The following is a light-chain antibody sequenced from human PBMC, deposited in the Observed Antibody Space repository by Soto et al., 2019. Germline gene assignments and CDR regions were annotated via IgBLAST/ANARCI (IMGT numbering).Light chain of an antibody. CDR1: SSDVVGY. CDR3: SSYTDSSNYV. CDR2: EVS. V-gene: IGLV2-8*01. Sequence: SALSLPPSACGSPGQSLTISCTGTSSDVVGYVSWYQQHPVKAPQLMIYEVSKRPSGVPDRFSGSKSGNTASLTISGLQAEDEADYYCSSYTDSSNYVFGTGTKVTVL. J-gene: IGLJ1*01.